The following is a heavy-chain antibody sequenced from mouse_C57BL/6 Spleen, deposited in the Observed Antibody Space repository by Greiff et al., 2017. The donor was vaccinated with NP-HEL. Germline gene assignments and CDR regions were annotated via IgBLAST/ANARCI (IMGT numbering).Heavy chain of an antibody. J-gene: IGHJ1*03. CDR3: ARAHYWYFDV. CDR2: ISDGGSYT. Sequence: EVQVVESGGGLVKPGGSLKLSCAASGFTFSSYAMSWVRQTPEKRLEWVATISDGGSYTYYPDNVKGRFTISRDNAKNNLYLQMSHLKSEDTAMYYCARAHYWYFDVWGTGTTVTVSS. CDR1: GFTFSSYA. V-gene: IGHV5-4*01.